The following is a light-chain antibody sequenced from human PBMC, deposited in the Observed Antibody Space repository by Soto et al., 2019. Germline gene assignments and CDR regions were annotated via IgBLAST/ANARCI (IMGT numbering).Light chain of an antibody. J-gene: IGKJ4*01. CDR2: RAS. Sequence: DIVLTQSPGTLSLSPGERATLSCRASQSFSSNYLAWYQQKPGQTPKVLIYRASTRATGIPDRFSGSGSGTDFTLTISRLEAEDFAVYYCQQYGSSPLTFGGGTKVDIK. CDR1: QSFSSNY. CDR3: QQYGSSPLT. V-gene: IGKV3-20*01.